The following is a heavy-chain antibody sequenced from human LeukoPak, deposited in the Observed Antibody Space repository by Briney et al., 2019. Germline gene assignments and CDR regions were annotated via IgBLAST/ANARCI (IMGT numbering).Heavy chain of an antibody. J-gene: IGHJ4*02. CDR1: GGSFSGYY. CDR2: INHSGST. CDR3: ARGLVPAATYDY. D-gene: IGHD2-2*01. Sequence: PSETLSLTCAVYGGSFSGYYWSWIRQPPGKGLEWIGEINHSGSTNYNPSLKSRVTISVDTSKNQFSLKLSSVTAADTAVYYCARGLVPAATYDYWGQGTLVTVSS. V-gene: IGHV4-34*01.